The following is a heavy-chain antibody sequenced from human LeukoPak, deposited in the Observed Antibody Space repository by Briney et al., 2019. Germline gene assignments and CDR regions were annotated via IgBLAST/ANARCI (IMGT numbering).Heavy chain of an antibody. CDR2: IYTGDSDT. Sequence: GEPLNISGKGSGYSFTSYWSGRVRQMPGKGQEWRGIIYTGDSDTRYSPFFQGQVTISADKSTSTAYLQCSSLKASDTAMYYCARPRSERWAFDIWGQGTMVTVSS. V-gene: IGHV5-51*01. CDR1: GYSFTSYW. J-gene: IGHJ3*02. D-gene: IGHD1-26*01. CDR3: ARPRSERWAFDI.